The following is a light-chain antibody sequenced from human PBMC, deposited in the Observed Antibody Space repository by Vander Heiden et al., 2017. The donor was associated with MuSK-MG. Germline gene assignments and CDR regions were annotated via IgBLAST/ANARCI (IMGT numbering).Light chain of an antibody. Sequence: ILLTQTPVNLSFSPGERATLSCRASQSVSSYLAWYTQKPGQAPRLLIYDASKRATGIPARFSGSGNGKDFTLTITNLEPEDFALYYCKHLNDWPPWTFGQGTKVEIK. V-gene: IGKV3-11*01. CDR2: DAS. J-gene: IGKJ1*01. CDR1: QSVSSY. CDR3: KHLNDWPPWT.